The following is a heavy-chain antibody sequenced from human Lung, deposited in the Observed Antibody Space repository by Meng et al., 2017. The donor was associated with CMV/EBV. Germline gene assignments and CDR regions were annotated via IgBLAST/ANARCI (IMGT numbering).Heavy chain of an antibody. CDR3: ARGSHGMATMGEWFDP. J-gene: IGHJ5*02. D-gene: IGHD5-24*01. Sequence: GGSLRLSCAASGFTYSRYAMHWVRQAPGKGLEWAAVISDDGRTKYYADSLKGRITISRDNSKNTLYLQVDSLRAEDTAIYYCARGSHGMATMGEWFDPWGQGTLVTVSS. CDR2: ISDDGRTK. CDR1: GFTYSRYA. V-gene: IGHV3-30-3*01.